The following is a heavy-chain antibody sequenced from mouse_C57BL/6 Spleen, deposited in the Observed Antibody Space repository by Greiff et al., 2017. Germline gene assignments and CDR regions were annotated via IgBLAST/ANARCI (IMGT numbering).Heavy chain of an antibody. CDR3: ASPVVTFDY. Sequence: VQLQQSGPELVKPGASVKMSCKASGYTFTDYNMHWVKQSHGKSLEWIGYINPNNGGTSYNQKFKGKATLTVNQSSSTAYMQLRSLTSEDSAVYYCASPVVTFDYWGQGTTLTVSS. V-gene: IGHV1-22*01. CDR2: INPNNGGT. J-gene: IGHJ2*01. CDR1: GYTFTDYN. D-gene: IGHD1-1*01.